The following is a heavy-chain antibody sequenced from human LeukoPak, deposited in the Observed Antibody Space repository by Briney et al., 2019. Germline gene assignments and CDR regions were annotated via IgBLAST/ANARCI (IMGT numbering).Heavy chain of an antibody. CDR2: IKQDGSEK. CDR3: ARRVGGIVVVPAAPVRAYYYYYCMDV. Sequence: PGGSLRLSCAASGFTFSSYWMSWVRQAPGKGLEWVANIKQDGSEKYYVDSVKGRFTISRDNAKNSLYLQMNSLRAEDTAVYYCARRVGGIVVVPAAPVRAYYYYYCMDVWGKGTTVTVSS. V-gene: IGHV3-7*01. D-gene: IGHD2-2*01. CDR1: GFTFSSYW. J-gene: IGHJ6*03.